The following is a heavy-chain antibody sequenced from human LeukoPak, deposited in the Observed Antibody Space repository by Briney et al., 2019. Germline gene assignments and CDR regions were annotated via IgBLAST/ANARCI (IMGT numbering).Heavy chain of an antibody. J-gene: IGHJ4*02. Sequence: PSGTLSLTCTVSGASISSSNWWTWVRQPPGEALEWIGEIYHAGSTKYNPSLKSRLTISVDKSNNSFSLSLTSVTAADMAFYYCARSVAVTGQFDFWGQGTLVTVSS. CDR2: IYHAGST. CDR3: ARSVAVTGQFDF. CDR1: GASISSSNW. D-gene: IGHD6-19*01. V-gene: IGHV4-4*02.